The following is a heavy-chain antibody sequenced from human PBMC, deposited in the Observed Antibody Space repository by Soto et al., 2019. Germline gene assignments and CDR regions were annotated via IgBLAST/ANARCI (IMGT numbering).Heavy chain of an antibody. CDR1: GFTVSNNY. Sequence: PGGSLRLSCAVSGFTVSNNYMSWVRQAPGKGLEGVSVIYSGGYTAYADSVRGRFTISRDNAKNALYLQMNSLRADDTAVYFCVRGMNPLFGGQGTLVTVSS. J-gene: IGHJ4*01. CDR3: VRGMNPLF. CDR2: IYSGGYT. V-gene: IGHV3-53*01.